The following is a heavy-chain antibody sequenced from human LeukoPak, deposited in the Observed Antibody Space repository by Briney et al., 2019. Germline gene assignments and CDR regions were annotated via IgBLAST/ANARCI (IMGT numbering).Heavy chain of an antibody. CDR1: GGSFSGYY. Sequence: SETLSLTCAVYGGSFSGYYWSWIRQPPGKGLEWIGEINHSGSTNYNPSLKSRVTISVDTSKNQFSLKLSSVTAADTAVYYCASRRVLRYFDWPRYFFDYWGQGTLVTVS. D-gene: IGHD3-9*01. V-gene: IGHV4-34*01. CDR3: ASRRVLRYFDWPRYFFDY. J-gene: IGHJ4*02. CDR2: INHSGST.